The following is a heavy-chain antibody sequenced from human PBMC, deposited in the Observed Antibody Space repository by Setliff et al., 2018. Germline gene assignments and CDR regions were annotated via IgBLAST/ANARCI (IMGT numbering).Heavy chain of an antibody. CDR3: ARSDDNFQYPDY. V-gene: IGHV4-61*09. D-gene: IGHD1-1*01. CDR1: GGSISSGNDF. CDR2: IYTNGGT. J-gene: IGHJ4*01. Sequence: SETLSLTCTVSGGSISSGNDFWNWIRQPAGKGLEWIGNIYTNGGTDYSPSLRSRVTISLGTSKNQISLQLTSVTAADTAIYYCARSDDNFQYPDYWGQGTLVTVSS.